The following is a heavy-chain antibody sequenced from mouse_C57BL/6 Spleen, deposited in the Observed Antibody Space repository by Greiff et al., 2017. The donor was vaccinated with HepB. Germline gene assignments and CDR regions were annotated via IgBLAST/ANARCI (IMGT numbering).Heavy chain of an antibody. CDR2: IRNKANGYTT. CDR1: GFTFTDYY. Sequence: EVQLVESGGGLVQPGGSLSLSCAASGFTFTDYYMSWVRQPPGKALEWLGFIRNKANGYTTEYSASVKGRFTISRDNSQSILYLQMNALRAEDSATYYCARYYYYGTHWYFDVWGTGTTVTVSS. D-gene: IGHD1-1*01. V-gene: IGHV7-3*01. J-gene: IGHJ1*03. CDR3: ARYYYYGTHWYFDV.